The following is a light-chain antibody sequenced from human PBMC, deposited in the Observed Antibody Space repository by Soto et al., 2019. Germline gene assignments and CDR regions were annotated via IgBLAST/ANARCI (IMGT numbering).Light chain of an antibody. CDR1: QSVSSNY. Sequence: EIVLTQSPGTLSFSPGERSTLSWRASQSVSSNYLAWYQQKPGQAPRLLIYGASSRATGIPDRFSGSGSGTEFTLTISRLEPEDFAVYYCQQYGGSPRTFGQGAKVDI. J-gene: IGKJ1*01. V-gene: IGKV3-20*01. CDR3: QQYGGSPRT. CDR2: GAS.